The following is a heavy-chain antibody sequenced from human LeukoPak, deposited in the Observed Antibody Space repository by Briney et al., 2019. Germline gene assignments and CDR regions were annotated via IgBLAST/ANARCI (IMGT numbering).Heavy chain of an antibody. V-gene: IGHV4-30-2*03. D-gene: IGHD6-19*01. CDR3: ARHRTVAGYNWFDP. CDR1: GGSISSGGYS. Sequence: SETLSLTCAVSGGSISSGGYSWSWIRQPPGKGLEWIGYIYHSGSTYYNPSLKSRVTISVDTSKNQFSLKLSSVTAADTAVYYCARHRTVAGYNWFDPWGQGTLVTVSS. CDR2: IYHSGST. J-gene: IGHJ5*02.